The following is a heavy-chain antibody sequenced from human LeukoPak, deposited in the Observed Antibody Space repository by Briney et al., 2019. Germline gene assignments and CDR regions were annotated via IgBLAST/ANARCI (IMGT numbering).Heavy chain of an antibody. CDR3: AGRYYYDSSGLNY. V-gene: IGHV4-30-2*01. D-gene: IGHD3-22*01. J-gene: IGHJ4*02. CDR2: IYHSGST. Sequence: PSETLSLTCAVSGGSISSGGYSWSWIRQPPGKGLEWIGYIYHSGSTNYNPSLKSRVTISVDRSKNQFSLKLSSVTAADTAVYYCAGRYYYDSSGLNYWGQGTLVTVSS. CDR1: GGSISSGGYS.